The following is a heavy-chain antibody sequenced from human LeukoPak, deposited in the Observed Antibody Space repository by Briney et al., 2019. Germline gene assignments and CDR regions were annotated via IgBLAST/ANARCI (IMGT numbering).Heavy chain of an antibody. D-gene: IGHD5-18*01. Sequence: GGSLRLSCAASGFTFSSYGMHWVRQAPGKGLEWAAFIRYDGSNKYYADSVKGRFTISRDNSKNTLYLQMNSLRAEDTAVYYCARPEDVDTAMVFDPWGQGTLVTVSS. CDR2: IRYDGSNK. J-gene: IGHJ5*02. CDR1: GFTFSSYG. V-gene: IGHV3-30*02. CDR3: ARPEDVDTAMVFDP.